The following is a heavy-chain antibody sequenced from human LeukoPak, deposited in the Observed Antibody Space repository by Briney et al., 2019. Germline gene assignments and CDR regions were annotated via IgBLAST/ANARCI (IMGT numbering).Heavy chain of an antibody. CDR1: GFTFDDYG. J-gene: IGHJ3*02. Sequence: PGGSLRLSCAASGFTFDDYGMSWVRQAPGRGLEWVANIKEDGSEKFYVDSVKGRFTISGDNAKNSLFLQMTSLRAEDTALYYCAPEVWELQGASDIWGQGTMVTVSS. D-gene: IGHD1-26*01. CDR3: APEVWELQGASDI. V-gene: IGHV3-7*01. CDR2: IKEDGSEK.